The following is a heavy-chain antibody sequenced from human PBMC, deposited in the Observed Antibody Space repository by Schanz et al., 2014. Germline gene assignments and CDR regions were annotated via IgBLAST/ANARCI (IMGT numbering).Heavy chain of an antibody. CDR2: ISGSGGNT. D-gene: IGHD3-9*01. CDR1: GFTFTTHS. Sequence: EVQLLESGGGLVQPGGSLRLSCAASGFTFTTHSMTWVRQAPGKGLEWVSGISGSGGNTYYADSVKGRFTISRDNSKTTLSLQMNSLRAEDTAMYYCAKDLSYDISGGGFDYWGQGTLVTVSS. V-gene: IGHV3-23*01. J-gene: IGHJ4*02. CDR3: AKDLSYDISGGGFDY.